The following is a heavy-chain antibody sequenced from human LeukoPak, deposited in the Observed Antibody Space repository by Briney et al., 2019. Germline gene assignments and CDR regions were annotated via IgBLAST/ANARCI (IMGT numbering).Heavy chain of an antibody. Sequence: GGSLRLSCAASGFTFSQYSINWVRQAPGKGLEWVSHLRYTGETFYADSVKGRFTISRDNVRNSLYLQMNSLRAEDTAMYYCARDAGNSGYGCDLWGQGTLVTVSS. CDR3: ARDAGNSGYGCDL. CDR1: GFTFSQYS. V-gene: IGHV3-48*01. CDR2: LRYTGET. D-gene: IGHD5-12*01. J-gene: IGHJ5*02.